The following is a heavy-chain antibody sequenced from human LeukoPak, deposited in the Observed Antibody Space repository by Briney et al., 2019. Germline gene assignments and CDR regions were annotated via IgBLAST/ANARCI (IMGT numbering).Heavy chain of an antibody. CDR3: ARAPSAKNSSPYFFDY. D-gene: IGHD6-6*01. CDR1: GVSVSSSSYY. CDR2: IYYSGST. V-gene: IGHV4-61*01. J-gene: IGHJ4*02. Sequence: SETLSLTCTVSGVSVSSSSYYWSWIRQPPGKGLEWIGYIYYSGSTNYNPSLKSRVTISVDTSKNQFSLKLSSVTAADTAVYYCARAPSAKNSSPYFFDYWGQGTLVTVSS.